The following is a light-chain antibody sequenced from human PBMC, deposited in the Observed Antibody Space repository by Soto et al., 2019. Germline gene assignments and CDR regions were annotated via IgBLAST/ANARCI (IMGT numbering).Light chain of an antibody. Sequence: IMLTQSPGTLSLSPGERVTLSCRASQRVYSSYLAWYQQKPGQAPRLLIYGASSRATGIPDRFSGSGSGTDFTLTISDVQPEDFALYYCHQRQSWPRTFGQGTKVDIK. CDR1: QRVYSSY. J-gene: IGKJ1*01. CDR3: HQRQSWPRT. V-gene: IGKV3-20*01. CDR2: GAS.